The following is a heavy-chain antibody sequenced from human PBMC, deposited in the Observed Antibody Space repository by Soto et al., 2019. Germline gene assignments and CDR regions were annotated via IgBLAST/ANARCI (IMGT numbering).Heavy chain of an antibody. CDR3: ARSSYTGYDFDY. V-gene: IGHV4-59*01. Sequence: SETLSLTCSVSGDSISSYYWSWIRQPPGKGLERIGYIYYTGSTNYSPSLKSRVTISVDTSKNQFSLKLSSVTAADTAVYYCARSSYTGYDFDYWGQGTLVTVSS. J-gene: IGHJ4*02. CDR2: IYYTGST. CDR1: GDSISSYY. D-gene: IGHD5-12*01.